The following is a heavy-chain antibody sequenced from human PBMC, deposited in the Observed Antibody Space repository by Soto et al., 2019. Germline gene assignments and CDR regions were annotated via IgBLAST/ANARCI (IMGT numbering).Heavy chain of an antibody. CDR2: VSGSGGST. CDR1: GFTFSTYA. CDR3: AKEGALLRFLEGGALQY. J-gene: IGHJ1*01. D-gene: IGHD3-3*01. Sequence: EVQLWEFGGGLVQPGGSLRLSCAASGFTFSTYAMNWVRQAPGKGLGWVSSVSGSGGSTYYADSVKGRFTISRDNSKNTLYLQMNRLTADDTAVYYCAKEGALLRFLEGGALQYWCQGTVVTVSS. V-gene: IGHV3-23*01.